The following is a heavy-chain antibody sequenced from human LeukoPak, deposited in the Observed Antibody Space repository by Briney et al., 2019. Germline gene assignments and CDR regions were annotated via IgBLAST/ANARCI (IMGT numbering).Heavy chain of an antibody. D-gene: IGHD5-12*01. Sequence: PGGSLRLSCAASGFTFSSYAMSWVRQAPGKGLEWVSAISGSGGSTYYADSVKGRFTISRDNSKNTLYLQMNSLRAEDTAVYYCAKGRLRTRRGYSGYDSFDYWGQGTLATVSS. CDR3: AKGRLRTRRGYSGYDSFDY. CDR2: ISGSGGST. J-gene: IGHJ4*02. V-gene: IGHV3-23*01. CDR1: GFTFSSYA.